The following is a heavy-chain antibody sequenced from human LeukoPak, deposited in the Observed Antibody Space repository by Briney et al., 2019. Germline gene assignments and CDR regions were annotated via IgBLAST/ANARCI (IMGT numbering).Heavy chain of an antibody. J-gene: IGHJ3*02. Sequence: GGSLRLSCAASGFTFSSYAMSWVRQAPGKGLEWVSAISGSGGSTYYADSVKGRFTISRDNSKNTLYLQMNSLRAEDTAVYYCAKGSYSSSWYLGAFDIWGQGTMVTVSS. CDR3: AKGSYSSSWYLGAFDI. CDR2: ISGSGGST. V-gene: IGHV3-23*01. D-gene: IGHD6-13*01. CDR1: GFTFSSYA.